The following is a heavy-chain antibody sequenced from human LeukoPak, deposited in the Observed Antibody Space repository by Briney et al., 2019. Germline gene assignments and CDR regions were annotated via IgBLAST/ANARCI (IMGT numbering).Heavy chain of an antibody. Sequence: PGGSLRLSCAASGFSFSNYAMNWVRQAPGKGLEWVSSISSSSSYIYYADSVKGRFTISRDNAKNSLYLQMNSLRAEDTAVYYCARSRGPAMVVWYYMDVWGKGTTVTVSS. D-gene: IGHD5-18*01. V-gene: IGHV3-21*01. CDR2: ISSSSSYI. CDR3: ARSRGPAMVVWYYMDV. J-gene: IGHJ6*03. CDR1: GFSFSNYA.